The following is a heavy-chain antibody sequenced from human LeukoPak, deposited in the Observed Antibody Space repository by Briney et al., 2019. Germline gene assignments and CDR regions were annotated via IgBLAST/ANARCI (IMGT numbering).Heavy chain of an antibody. Sequence: PGGSLRLSCAASGFTFSSYAMSWVRQAPGRGLEWVSAISGSGGSTYYADSVKGRFTISRDNSKNTLYLQMNSLRAEDTAVYYCASFTSPIVVVTFDYWGQGTLVTVSS. CDR3: ASFTSPIVVVTFDY. CDR2: ISGSGGST. CDR1: GFTFSSYA. V-gene: IGHV3-23*01. J-gene: IGHJ4*02. D-gene: IGHD3-22*01.